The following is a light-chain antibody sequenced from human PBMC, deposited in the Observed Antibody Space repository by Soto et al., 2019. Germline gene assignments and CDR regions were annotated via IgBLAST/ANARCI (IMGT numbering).Light chain of an antibody. Sequence: DIQMTQSPSTVSASVGDRITITCRASQSINTWLAWYRQRPGEAPQLLIYDASTLAMGVPSRFSGSGSGTDFTLSISRLQPDDFATFYCQQYQTYSRTFGRGTKV. V-gene: IGKV1-5*01. J-gene: IGKJ1*01. CDR1: QSINTW. CDR3: QQYQTYSRT. CDR2: DAS.